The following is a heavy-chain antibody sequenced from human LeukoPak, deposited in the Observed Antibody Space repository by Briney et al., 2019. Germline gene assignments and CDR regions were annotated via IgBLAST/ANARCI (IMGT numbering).Heavy chain of an antibody. J-gene: IGHJ4*02. CDR3: VKAILFSSFSYYAD. Sequence: GGSLRLSCAASGFTFSNFPMHWVRQAPGKGLEYVSAVSSDGSSTYYADSVKGRFTISRDNSKNTLSLEMSSLRAEDTAVYYCVKAILFSSFSYYADWGQGTLVTVSS. CDR2: VSSDGSST. V-gene: IGHV3-64D*06. D-gene: IGHD3-22*01. CDR1: GFTFSNFP.